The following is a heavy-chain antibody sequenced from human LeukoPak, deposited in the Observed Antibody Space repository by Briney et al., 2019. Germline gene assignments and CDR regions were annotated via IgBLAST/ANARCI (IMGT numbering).Heavy chain of an antibody. CDR3: AKGSNTKYCSSTSCYISYYGMDV. CDR1: GFTFSNYN. Sequence: GGSLRLSCAASGFTFSNYNMNWVRQAPGKGLEWVSYISTSSSTIYYADSVKGRFTISRDNAKNSLYLQMNSLRAEDTAVYYCAKGSNTKYCSSTSCYISYYGMDVWGQGTTVTVSS. V-gene: IGHV3-48*01. J-gene: IGHJ6*02. CDR2: ISTSSSTI. D-gene: IGHD2-2*02.